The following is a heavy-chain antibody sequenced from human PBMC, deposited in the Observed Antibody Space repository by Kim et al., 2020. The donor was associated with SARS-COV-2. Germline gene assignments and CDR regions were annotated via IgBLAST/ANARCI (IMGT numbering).Heavy chain of an antibody. CDR2: INHSGST. J-gene: IGHJ5*02. CDR3: ARCGYYGSGSYRSGWFDP. CDR1: GGSFSGYY. D-gene: IGHD3-10*01. V-gene: IGHV4-34*01. Sequence: SETLSLTCAVYGGSFSGYYWSWIRQPPGKGLEWIGEINHSGSTNYNPSLKSRVTISVDTSKNQFSLKLSSVTAADTAVYYCARCGYYGSGSYRSGWFDPWGQGTLVTVSS.